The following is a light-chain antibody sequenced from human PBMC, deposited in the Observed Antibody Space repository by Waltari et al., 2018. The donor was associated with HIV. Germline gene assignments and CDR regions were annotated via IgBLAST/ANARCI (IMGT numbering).Light chain of an antibody. CDR1: SSNIGNNY. CDR3: GTWDTTLSAVV. CDR2: EVD. V-gene: IGLV1-51*01. Sequence: QSVLTQPPSVSAAPGETVIISCSGSSSNIGNNYVSWYQQLPGTAPNLFIYEVDEGLSGIPDRFSGSRAGTSATLGITGLQTGDEADYYCGTWDTTLSAVVFGGGTKLTVL. J-gene: IGLJ2*01.